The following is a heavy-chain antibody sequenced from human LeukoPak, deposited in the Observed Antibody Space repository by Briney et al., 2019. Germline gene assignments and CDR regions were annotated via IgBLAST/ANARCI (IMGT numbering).Heavy chain of an antibody. V-gene: IGHV1-3*04. Sequence: GASVQVSCKASGYTLTSYAIHWVRQAPGQRPEWMGWINTGNGNTKYSQKFQGRVTITRDTSANTAYMELSSLRFEDTAVYYCARGGSRMTTFYIIDYWGQGTLVTVSS. CDR2: INTGNGNT. J-gene: IGHJ4*02. D-gene: IGHD4-11*01. CDR1: GYTLTSYA. CDR3: ARGGSRMTTFYIIDY.